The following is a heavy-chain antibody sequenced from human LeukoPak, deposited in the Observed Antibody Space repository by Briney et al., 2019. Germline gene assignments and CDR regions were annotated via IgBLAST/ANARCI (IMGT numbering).Heavy chain of an antibody. Sequence: SQTLSLTCTVSGGSISSGDYYWSWIRQPPGKGLEWIGYIYNSGYTYYKSSLKIRVTMSVDTSKNQFSLKLRSVTAADTAVYYCARDTYYYGFDYWGQGTLVTVSS. CDR1: GGSISSGDYY. CDR3: ARDTYYYGFDY. J-gene: IGHJ4*02. V-gene: IGHV4-30-4*01. CDR2: IYNSGYT. D-gene: IGHD3-10*01.